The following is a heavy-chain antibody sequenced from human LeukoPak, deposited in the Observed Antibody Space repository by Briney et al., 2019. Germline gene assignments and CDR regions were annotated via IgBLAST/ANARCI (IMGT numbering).Heavy chain of an antibody. CDR1: GLTFSSYG. J-gene: IGHJ4*02. V-gene: IGHV3-33*01. Sequence: GGSLRLSCAASGLTFSSYGMHWVRQAPGKGLEWVAVIWYDGSNKYYADSVKGRFTISRDNSKNTLYLQMNSLRAEDTAVYYCARDGLPYYDILTGYSIAPIDYWGQGTLVTVSS. CDR2: IWYDGSNK. CDR3: ARDGLPYYDILTGYSIAPIDY. D-gene: IGHD3-9*01.